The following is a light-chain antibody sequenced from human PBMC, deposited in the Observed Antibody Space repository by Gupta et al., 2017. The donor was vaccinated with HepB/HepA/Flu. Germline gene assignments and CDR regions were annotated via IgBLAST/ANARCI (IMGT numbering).Light chain of an antibody. CDR3: QQRNSYLLT. CDR1: QDISTY. V-gene: IGKV1-9*01. Sequence: DIQLTQSPSFLSASVGDRVTITCRASQDISTYLAWYQQKPGKAPKLLMYAASTLESGVPSRFSGSGSGTDFTLTISSLEPEDSATYFCQQRNSYLLTFGPGTKVDIK. CDR2: AAS. J-gene: IGKJ3*01.